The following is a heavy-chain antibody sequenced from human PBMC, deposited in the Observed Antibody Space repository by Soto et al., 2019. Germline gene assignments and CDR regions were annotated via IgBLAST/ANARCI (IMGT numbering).Heavy chain of an antibody. D-gene: IGHD3-22*01. CDR3: ARLAPYYYDSSGYYDG. V-gene: IGHV1-18*01. J-gene: IGHJ4*02. CDR2: ISAYNGNT. CDR1: GYTFTSYG. Sequence: GASVKVSCKASGYTFTSYGISWVRQAPGQGLEWMGWISAYNGNTNYAQKLQGRVTMTTDTSTSTAYMELRSLRSDDTAVYYCARLAPYYYDSSGYYDGWGQGSLVTVSS.